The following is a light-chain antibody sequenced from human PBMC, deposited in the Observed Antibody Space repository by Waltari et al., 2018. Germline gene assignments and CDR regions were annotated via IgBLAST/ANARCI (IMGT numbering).Light chain of an antibody. V-gene: IGLV1-47*01. CDR3: SSWDGSLGGVI. J-gene: IGLJ2*01. Sequence: QSVLSQPPSASGTPGQTVPIPCSGSNSNIGNHSVSWYHQLPGTAPKLLTYRNNQRPSGVPDRFSGSKSGTSASLAISGLRSDDEADYYCSSWDGSLGGVIFGGGTKLTVL. CDR1: NSNIGNHS. CDR2: RNN.